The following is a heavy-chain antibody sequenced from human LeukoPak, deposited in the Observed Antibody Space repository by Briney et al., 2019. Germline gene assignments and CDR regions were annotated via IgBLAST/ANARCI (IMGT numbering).Heavy chain of an antibody. CDR3: ARGGWSLGYCSSSSCLDWFDP. D-gene: IGHD2-2*01. CDR2: ISDDGTKN. CDR1: GFTFRDFA. J-gene: IGHJ5*02. Sequence: PGRSLRLSCTASGFTFRDFAMHWVRQAPGKGLEWVAFISDDGTKNSYIESVKGRFTISRDNSKNTFYLQMNSLRTEDTATYYCARGGWSLGYCSSSSCLDWFDPWGQGTLVTVSS. V-gene: IGHV3-30-3*01.